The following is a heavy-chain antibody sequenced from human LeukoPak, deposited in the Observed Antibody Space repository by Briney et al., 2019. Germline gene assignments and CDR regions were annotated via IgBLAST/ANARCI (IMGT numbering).Heavy chain of an antibody. J-gene: IGHJ4*02. V-gene: IGHV4-59*02. CDR2: IYNSGST. CDR3: ARSWGAGTTVV. Sequence: PSETLSLTCTVSGGTVSTYHWSWIRQPPGKGLEWIGYIYNSGSTNYNPSLKSRVTISVDTSKNQLSLKLSSVTAADTAVYYCARSWGAGTTVVWGQGTLVTVSP. CDR1: GGTVSTYH. D-gene: IGHD1-7*01.